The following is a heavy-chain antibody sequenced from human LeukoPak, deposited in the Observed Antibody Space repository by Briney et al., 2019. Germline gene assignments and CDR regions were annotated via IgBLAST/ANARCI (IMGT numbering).Heavy chain of an antibody. D-gene: IGHD4-11*01. J-gene: IGHJ6*03. CDR2: INHSGST. V-gene: IGHV4-34*01. CDR3: AREHYSILRSNYYYMDV. Sequence: SETLSLTCAVYGGYFSGYYWSWIRQPPGKGLEWIGEINHSGSTNYNPSLKSRVTISVDTSKNQFSLKLSSVTVADTAVYYCAREHYSILRSNYYYMDVWGKGTTVTVSS. CDR1: GGYFSGYY.